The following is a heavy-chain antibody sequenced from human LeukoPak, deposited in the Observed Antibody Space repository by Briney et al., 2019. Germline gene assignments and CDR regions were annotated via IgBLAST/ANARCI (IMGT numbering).Heavy chain of an antibody. CDR1: GFTFSSYA. CDR2: IYSGGST. Sequence: PGGSLRLSCAASGFTFSSYAMSWVRQAPGKGLEWVSVIYSGGSTYYADSVKGRFTISRDNSKNTLYLQMNSLRAEDTAVYYCARYSGSYSALDYWGQGTLVTVSS. J-gene: IGHJ4*02. CDR3: ARYSGSYSALDY. D-gene: IGHD1-26*01. V-gene: IGHV3-53*01.